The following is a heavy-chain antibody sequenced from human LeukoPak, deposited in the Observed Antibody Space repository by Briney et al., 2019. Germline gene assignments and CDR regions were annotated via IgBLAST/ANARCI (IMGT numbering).Heavy chain of an antibody. CDR3: ARDLGDWYSSGFDD. CDR1: GFTFRNYD. CDR2: ISRDGSTV. D-gene: IGHD3-10*01. V-gene: IGHV3-48*03. J-gene: IGHJ4*02. Sequence: GGSLSLSCAGSGFTFRNYDMSWVRQAPGKGLEWVSNISRDGSTVYYRDSVKGRFTISRDNVKNSLYLHMNSLRVEDTGVYYCARDLGDWYSSGFDDWGQGSLVIVSS.